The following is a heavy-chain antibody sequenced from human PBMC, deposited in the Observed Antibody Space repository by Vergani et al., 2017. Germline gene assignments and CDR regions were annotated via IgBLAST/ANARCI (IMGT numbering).Heavy chain of an antibody. Sequence: QVQLVQSGAEVKKPGASVKVFCKASGYTFTDYFMHWVRQAPGQGLEWMGWINPNSGGKNYAQQFQGRVTMTRDTSISTAYMELSNLRSDDTAVYYCARGGTSSNCDYFDYWGQGTLVTVSS. CDR2: INPNSGGK. V-gene: IGHV1-2*02. CDR3: ARGGTSSNCDYFDY. CDR1: GYTFTDYF. D-gene: IGHD2-2*01. J-gene: IGHJ4*02.